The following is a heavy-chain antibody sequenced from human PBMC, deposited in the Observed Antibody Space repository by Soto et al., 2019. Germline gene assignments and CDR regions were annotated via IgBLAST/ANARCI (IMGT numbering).Heavy chain of an antibody. J-gene: IGHJ4*02. Sequence: EVQLVESGGGLVKPGGSLRLSCAASGFTVTNAWMSWVRQAPGKGLEWVCRIKGKTEGGTTDYAAPVRGRFTMSRDESRNTLYLQMNSLKTEDTAVYYCTTVPSGWRAPGGWGQGTLVTVSS. CDR1: GFTVTNAW. CDR3: TTVPSGWRAPGG. CDR2: IKGKTEGGTT. V-gene: IGHV3-15*01. D-gene: IGHD3-3*01.